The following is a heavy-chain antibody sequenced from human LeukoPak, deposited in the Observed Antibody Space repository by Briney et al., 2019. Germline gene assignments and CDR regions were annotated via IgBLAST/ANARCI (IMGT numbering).Heavy chain of an antibody. Sequence: GGSLRLSCAASGFTFSSYAMNWVRQAPGKGLEWVSTITGSGVGTYDADSVKGRFTISRDNSKNTLYLQMNSLSADDTAVYYCAKEFSKTAWGQGTLVTVSS. J-gene: IGHJ5*02. D-gene: IGHD2-2*01. CDR2: ITGSGVGT. CDR3: AKEFSKTA. V-gene: IGHV3-23*01. CDR1: GFTFSSYA.